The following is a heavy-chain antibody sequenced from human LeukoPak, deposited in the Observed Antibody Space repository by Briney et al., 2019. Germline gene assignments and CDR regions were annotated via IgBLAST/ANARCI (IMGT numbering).Heavy chain of an antibody. CDR1: GGSISTYS. V-gene: IGHV4-59*03. CDR2: RYDGGRD. CDR3: ANTTRVAPDGRAEYFQH. D-gene: IGHD5-24*01. J-gene: IGHJ1*01. Sequence: PSGTLSLTCTVSGGSISTYSWSWIRQPPGKGLEWTGCRYDGGRDLYNPSLKSRVTISVDASEKQISLSLRSVTAADTAIYCANTTRVAPDGRAEYFQHWGQGTLVTVSS.